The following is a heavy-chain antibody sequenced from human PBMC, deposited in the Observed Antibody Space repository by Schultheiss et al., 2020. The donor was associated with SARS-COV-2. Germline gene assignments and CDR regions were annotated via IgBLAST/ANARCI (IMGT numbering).Heavy chain of an antibody. CDR3: ARDYGREGRWLQLVPKGDAFDI. D-gene: IGHD5-24*01. Sequence: GESLKISCKASGYTFTGYYMHWVRQAPGQGLEWMGRINANSGGTNYAQKFQGRVTMTRDTSISTAYMELSRLRSDDTAMYYCARDYGREGRWLQLVPKGDAFDIWGQGTMVTVSS. V-gene: IGHV1-2*06. J-gene: IGHJ3*02. CDR2: INANSGGT. CDR1: GYTFTGYY.